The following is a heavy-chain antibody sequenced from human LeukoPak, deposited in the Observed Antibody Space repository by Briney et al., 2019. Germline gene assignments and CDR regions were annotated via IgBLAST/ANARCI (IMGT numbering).Heavy chain of an antibody. CDR1: GFTFSSYG. J-gene: IGHJ4*02. CDR2: IWYDGGNK. CDR3: AKSSHLGVTVTADY. Sequence: PGRSLRLSCAASGFTFSSYGMHWVRQAPGKGLEWVAVIWYDGGNKYYADSVKGRFTISRDNSKNTLYLQMNSLRAEDTAVYYCAKSSHLGVTVTADYWGQGTLVTVSS. V-gene: IGHV3-33*06. D-gene: IGHD4-17*01.